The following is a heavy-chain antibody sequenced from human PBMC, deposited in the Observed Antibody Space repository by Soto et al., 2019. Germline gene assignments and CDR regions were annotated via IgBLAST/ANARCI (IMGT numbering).Heavy chain of an antibody. J-gene: IGHJ4*02. CDR1: GFTFSDYY. Sequence: QVQLVESGGGLVKPGGSLRLSCAASGFTFSDYYMSWIRQAPGKGLEWVSYISSSSSYTNYADSVKGRFTISRDNAKNSLYLQRNSLRAEDTDVYYCARDHHRYSGYDYVDYWGQGTLVTVSS. V-gene: IGHV3-11*05. CDR2: ISSSSSYT. CDR3: ARDHHRYSGYDYVDY. D-gene: IGHD5-12*01.